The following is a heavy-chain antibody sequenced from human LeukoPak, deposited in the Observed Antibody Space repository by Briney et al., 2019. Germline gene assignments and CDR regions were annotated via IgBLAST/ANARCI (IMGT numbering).Heavy chain of an antibody. CDR2: INHSGNT. V-gene: IGHV4-34*01. Sequence: SETLSLTCAVYGESFSGYYWRWIRQPPGKGLEWIGEINHSGNTNYNPSLKSRVTISVDTSKNQFSLKLSSVTAADTAVYYCASRTSRKPLQQLGAFDIWGQGTMVTVSS. CDR3: ASRTSRKPLQQLGAFDI. J-gene: IGHJ3*02. CDR1: GESFSGYY. D-gene: IGHD6-13*01.